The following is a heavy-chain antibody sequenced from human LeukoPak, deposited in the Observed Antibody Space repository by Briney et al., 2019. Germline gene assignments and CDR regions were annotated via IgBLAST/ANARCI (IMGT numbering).Heavy chain of an antibody. D-gene: IGHD1-26*01. CDR1: GFTFSSYA. CDR3: AKGGKWDVTPFDY. CDR2: TSSSDGST. V-gene: IGHV3-23*01. Sequence: GESLRLSCAASGFTFSSYAMSWVRQAPGKGLEWVSATSSSDGSTYCADSVKGRFTISRDNSKNTLYLQMNSLRAEDTAVYYCAKGGKWDVTPFDYWGQGTLVTVSS. J-gene: IGHJ4*02.